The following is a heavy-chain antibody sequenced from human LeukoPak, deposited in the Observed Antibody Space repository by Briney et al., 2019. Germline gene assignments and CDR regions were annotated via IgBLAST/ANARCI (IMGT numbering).Heavy chain of an antibody. Sequence: PGGSLRLSCAASGFTFATHGVHWVRQAPGTGLEWVSFIRSDGSARYYTDSAKGRFTISRDNAKNTLSLQMNSLRAEDTAVYYCARDTYYYNSTAFYHYYYGMDVWGQGTTVTVSS. J-gene: IGHJ6*02. CDR3: ARDTYYYNSTAFYHYYYGMDV. CDR1: GFTFATHG. V-gene: IGHV3-30*02. CDR2: IRSDGSAR. D-gene: IGHD3-22*01.